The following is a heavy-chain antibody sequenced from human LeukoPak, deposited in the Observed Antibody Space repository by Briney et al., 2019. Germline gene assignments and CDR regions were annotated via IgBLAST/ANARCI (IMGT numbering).Heavy chain of an antibody. CDR1: GYSFTSYW. D-gene: IGHD6-19*01. CDR2: IYPGDSDT. J-gene: IGHJ4*02. V-gene: IGHV5-51*01. CDR3: ARRYKAVAGTNDY. Sequence: GESLKISCKGSGYSFTSYWIGWVRQMPGKGLEWMGIIYPGDSDTRYSSSFQGQVTISADKSISTAYLQWSSLKASDTAMYYCARRYKAVAGTNDYWGQGTLVTVSS.